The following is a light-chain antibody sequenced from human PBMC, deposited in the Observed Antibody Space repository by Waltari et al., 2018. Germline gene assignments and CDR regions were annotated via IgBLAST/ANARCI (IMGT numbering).Light chain of an antibody. V-gene: IGKV3-20*01. J-gene: IGKJ1*01. CDR2: GAS. CDR1: QSVSSSY. CDR3: QQYGSSQT. Sequence: EIVLTQSPGTLSLSPGERATLSCRASQSVSSSYFAWYQQTPGQAPRLLIYGASSRATGIPDRFSGSWSGTDFTLTISRLEAEDFAVYYCQQYGSSQTFGQGTKVEIK.